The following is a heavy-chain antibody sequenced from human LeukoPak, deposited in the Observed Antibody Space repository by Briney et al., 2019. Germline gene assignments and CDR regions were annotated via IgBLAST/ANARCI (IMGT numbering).Heavy chain of an antibody. J-gene: IGHJ2*01. D-gene: IGHD6-13*01. CDR2: IYYSGST. Sequence: SETLSLTCTVSGGSVSSYFWSWIRQPPGKGLEWIGYIYYSGSTNYNPSFKSRVTISLDTSNYQFSLRLGSVTAADTALYYCARVYYSSSYDYWYFDLWGRGTLVTVSS. V-gene: IGHV4-59*02. CDR3: ARVYYSSSYDYWYFDL. CDR1: GGSVSSYF.